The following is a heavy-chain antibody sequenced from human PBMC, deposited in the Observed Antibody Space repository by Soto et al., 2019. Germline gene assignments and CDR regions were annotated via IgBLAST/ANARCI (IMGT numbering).Heavy chain of an antibody. J-gene: IGHJ5*02. CDR3: ARCLLRITGTYNWFDP. V-gene: IGHV1-69*06. D-gene: IGHD1-20*01. CDR1: GGTFSSYA. Sequence: QVQLVQSGAEVKKPGSSVKVSCKASGGTFSSYAISWVRQAPGQGLEWMGGIIPIFGTANYAQKFQGRVTITADKSTSTAYMELSSLRSEDTAVYYCARCLLRITGTYNWFDPWGQGTLVTVSS. CDR2: IIPIFGTA.